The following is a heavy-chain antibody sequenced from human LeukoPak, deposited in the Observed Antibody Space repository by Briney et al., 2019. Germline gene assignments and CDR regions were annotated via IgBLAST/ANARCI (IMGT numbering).Heavy chain of an antibody. Sequence: PSETPSLTCAVYGGSFSRNYWNWIRQSPGKGLEWVGEINCGGSTHYNPSLKSRVSISLDTSKNQFSLKVTSVTAADTAIYYCARGGQYMSASWYRSVYYHFDVWGKGTTVIVSS. V-gene: IGHV4-34*01. CDR1: GGSFSRNY. J-gene: IGHJ6*03. CDR2: INCGGST. CDR3: ARGGQYMSASWYRSVYYHFDV. D-gene: IGHD6-13*01.